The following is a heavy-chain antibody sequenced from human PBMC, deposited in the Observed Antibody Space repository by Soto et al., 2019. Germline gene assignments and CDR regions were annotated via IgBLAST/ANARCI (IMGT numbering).Heavy chain of an antibody. CDR1: GGSISSSSYY. J-gene: IGHJ5*02. CDR2: IYYSGST. V-gene: IGHV4-39*01. Sequence: SETLSLTCTVSGGSISSSSYYWGWIRQPPGKGLEWIGSIYYSGSTYYNPSLKSRVTISVDTSKNQFSLKLSSVTAADTAVYYCARSGQLPLYNWFDPWGQGTLVTVSS. D-gene: IGHD2-2*01. CDR3: ARSGQLPLYNWFDP.